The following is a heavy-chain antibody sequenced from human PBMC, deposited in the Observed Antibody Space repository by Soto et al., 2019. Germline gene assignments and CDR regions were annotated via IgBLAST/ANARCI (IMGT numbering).Heavy chain of an antibody. CDR3: ARHDTTIFGVVDAFDI. V-gene: IGHV5-51*01. J-gene: IGHJ3*02. CDR1: GYSFTSYW. D-gene: IGHD3-3*01. Sequence: GESLKISCKGSGYSFTSYWIGWVRQMPGKGLEWMGIIYPGDSDTRYSPSFQGQVTISADKSISTAYLQWSSLKASDTAMYYCARHDTTIFGVVDAFDIWGQGTMVTVSS. CDR2: IYPGDSDT.